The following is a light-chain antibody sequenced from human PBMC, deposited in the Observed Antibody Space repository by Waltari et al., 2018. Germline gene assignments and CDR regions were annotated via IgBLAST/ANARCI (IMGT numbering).Light chain of an antibody. V-gene: IGKV1-39*01. CDR2: AAS. CDR1: QSISTY. CDR3: QQSYSTPRT. J-gene: IGKJ2*01. Sequence: DIQMTQSPSSLSPSVADRVTITCRASQSISTYLNWYQQKPGKAPKLLIYAASRLQSGVPSRFSGSGAGTDCTLTISSLQPEDFVTYYCQQSYSTPRTFGQGTRLEIK.